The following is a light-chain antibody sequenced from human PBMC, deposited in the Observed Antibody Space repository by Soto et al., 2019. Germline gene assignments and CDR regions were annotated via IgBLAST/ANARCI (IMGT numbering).Light chain of an antibody. V-gene: IGLV1-44*01. Sequence: QSVLTQPPSASGTPGQRVTISCSGSSSNIGSNNVNWYQQLSGRAPTALMYTNNHRPSAVPYRFSVSTSCTSASLAISGLQSEDGANYYCAAWDDGLNAYVFGPGTKLTVL. J-gene: IGLJ1*01. CDR2: TNN. CDR3: AAWDDGLNAYV. CDR1: SSNIGSNN.